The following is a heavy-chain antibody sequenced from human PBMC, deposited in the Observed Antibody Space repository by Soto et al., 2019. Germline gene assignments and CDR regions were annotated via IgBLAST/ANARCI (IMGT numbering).Heavy chain of an antibody. CDR2: IDPSDSYT. Sequence: PGESLKISCKGSGYSFTSYWISWVRQMPGKGLEWMGRIDPSDSYTNYSPSFQGHVTISADKSISTAYLQWSSLKASDTAMYYCASFRPPGFYYDSSGYPGVFDIWGKGTMVPVSS. V-gene: IGHV5-10-1*01. D-gene: IGHD3-22*01. J-gene: IGHJ3*02. CDR3: ASFRPPGFYYDSSGYPGVFDI. CDR1: GYSFTSYW.